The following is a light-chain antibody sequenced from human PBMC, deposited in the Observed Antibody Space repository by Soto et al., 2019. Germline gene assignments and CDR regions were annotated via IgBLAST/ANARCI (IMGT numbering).Light chain of an antibody. CDR2: DVT. CDR1: SSDVGGYKY. CDR3: SSYTSSSSYV. V-gene: IGLV2-14*01. Sequence: QSVLTQPASVSGSSGQSITISCTGTSSDVGGYKYVSWYQQHPDKAPKLIIYDVTNRLSGISNRFSGSKSGNTASLTISGLQAEDEADYYCSSYTSSSSYVFGTGTKLTVL. J-gene: IGLJ1*01.